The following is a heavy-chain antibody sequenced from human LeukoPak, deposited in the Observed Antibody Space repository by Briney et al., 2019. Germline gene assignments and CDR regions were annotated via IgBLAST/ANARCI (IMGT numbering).Heavy chain of an antibody. CDR2: IYHSGST. CDR1: GYSISSGYY. Sequence: SETLSLTCTVSGYSISSGYYWGWIRQPPGKGLEWIGSIYHSGSTYYNPSLKSRVTISVDTSKNQFSLKLSSVTAADTAVYYCARLGPRIRRAMDVWGKGTTVTISS. J-gene: IGHJ6*03. CDR3: ARLGPRIRRAMDV. V-gene: IGHV4-38-2*02. D-gene: IGHD7-27*01.